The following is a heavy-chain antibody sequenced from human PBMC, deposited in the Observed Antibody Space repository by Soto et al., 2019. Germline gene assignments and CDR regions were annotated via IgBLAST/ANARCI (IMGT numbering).Heavy chain of an antibody. J-gene: IGHJ4*02. V-gene: IGHV4-59*08. CDR3: ARHSATYYDFDY. Sequence: ENLYLAFTVYGGSISSDYCSWLRQPPGEGLEWIGYIYYSGSTNYNPSLKSRVTISVDTSKNQFSLKLSSVTAADTAVYYCARHSATYYDFDYWGQGTLVTVS. CDR2: IYYSGST. CDR1: GGSISSDY. D-gene: IGHD1-26*01.